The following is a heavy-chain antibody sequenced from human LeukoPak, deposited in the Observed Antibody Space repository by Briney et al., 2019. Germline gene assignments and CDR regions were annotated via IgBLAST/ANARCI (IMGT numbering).Heavy chain of an antibody. Sequence: ASVKVSFKASGYTFSTYGVSWVRQAPGQGLEWMGWISPYNDKTNYAQKLQDRVTMTTDTSTSTAYMEVRNLRSEDTAVYYCARSVTATHLGDYWGQGTLVTVSS. CDR3: ARSVTATHLGDY. CDR2: ISPYNDKT. D-gene: IGHD2-21*02. V-gene: IGHV1-18*01. J-gene: IGHJ4*02. CDR1: GYTFSTYG.